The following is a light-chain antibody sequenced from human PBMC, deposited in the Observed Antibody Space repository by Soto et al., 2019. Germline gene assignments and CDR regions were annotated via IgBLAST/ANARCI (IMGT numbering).Light chain of an antibody. Sequence: QSALTQPPSASGSPGQSVTISCTGTSSDVGGYKYVSWYQQHPGKAPKLMIVEVNKRPSGVPDRLSGSKSGNTASLTVSGLQAEDEADYYCSSYAGINNLGVFGTGNKVTVL. V-gene: IGLV2-8*01. CDR2: EVN. CDR3: SSYAGINNLGV. CDR1: SSDVGGYKY. J-gene: IGLJ1*01.